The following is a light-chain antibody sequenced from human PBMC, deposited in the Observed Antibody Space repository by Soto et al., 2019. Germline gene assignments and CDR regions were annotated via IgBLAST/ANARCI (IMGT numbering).Light chain of an antibody. V-gene: IGLV2-11*01. Sequence: QSVLTQPRSVSGSPGQSVTISCTGTSSDVGASDFVSWYQHHPDRAPRLILYEVNKGPSGVPDRFSGSKSGNTASLTISGLLTEDEADYYCSSYMGAGGFVFGTGTKLTVL. CDR1: SSDVGASDF. J-gene: IGLJ1*01. CDR3: SSYMGAGGFV. CDR2: EVN.